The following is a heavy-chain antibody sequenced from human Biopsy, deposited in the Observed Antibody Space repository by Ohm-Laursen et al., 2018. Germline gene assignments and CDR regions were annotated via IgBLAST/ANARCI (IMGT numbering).Heavy chain of an antibody. J-gene: IGHJ4*02. CDR3: ATECTKANGWNYFDY. D-gene: IGHD2-15*01. CDR2: ISNSGNTI. V-gene: IGHV3-11*01. Sequence: GSLRLSCAASGFTFSDYYMPWIRQAPGKGLEWLSYISNSGNTIYYADSVKGRFTISRDNSKKSVFLQMNSLRADDTAVYYFATECTKANGWNYFDYWGQGTLVTVSS. CDR1: GFTFSDYY.